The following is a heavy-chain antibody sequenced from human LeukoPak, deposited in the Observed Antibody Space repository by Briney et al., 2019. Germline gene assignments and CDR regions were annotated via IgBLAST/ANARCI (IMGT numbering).Heavy chain of an antibody. CDR2: ITSTGRTP. V-gene: IGHV3-23*05. D-gene: IGHD4-17*01. CDR3: AVIATVTPGY. Sequence: GGSLRLSCAASGFTVSSNYMSWVRQAPGKGLEWVSGITSTGRTPYYADSVKGRFTISRDNTNNTLYLQMDSLRVEDTAVYYCAVIATVTPGYWGQGTLVSVSS. CDR1: GFTVSSNY. J-gene: IGHJ4*02.